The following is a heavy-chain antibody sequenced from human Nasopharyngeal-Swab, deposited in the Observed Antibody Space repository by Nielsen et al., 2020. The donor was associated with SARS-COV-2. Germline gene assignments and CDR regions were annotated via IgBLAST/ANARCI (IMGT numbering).Heavy chain of an antibody. D-gene: IGHD3-10*01. CDR3: ASLNYYGSGSYFYGSRTSYAFDI. CDR1: GFIFSTFW. CDR2: IKQDGGEK. Sequence: GGSLRLSCAASGFIFSTFWMSWVRQAPGEGLEWVANIKQDGGEKYFVDSVKGRFTISRDNAKNSLYLQMNSLRAEDTAVYYCASLNYYGSGSYFYGSRTSYAFDIWGQGTMVTVSS. J-gene: IGHJ3*02. V-gene: IGHV3-7*01.